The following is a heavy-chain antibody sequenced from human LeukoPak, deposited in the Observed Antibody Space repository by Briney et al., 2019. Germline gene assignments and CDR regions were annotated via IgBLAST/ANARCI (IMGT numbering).Heavy chain of an antibody. CDR1: GGSIRSSSYY. D-gene: IGHD4-11*01. V-gene: IGHV4-39*02. J-gene: IGHJ4*02. CDR2: IYYSGST. CDR3: ARDNPSATVGGFDY. Sequence: SETLSLTCTVSGGSIRSSSYYWGWIRQPPGKGLEWIGSIYYSGSTYYNPSLKSRVTIPIDMSKSQFSLKLSSVTAADTAVYYCARDNPSATVGGFDYWGQGTLVTVSS.